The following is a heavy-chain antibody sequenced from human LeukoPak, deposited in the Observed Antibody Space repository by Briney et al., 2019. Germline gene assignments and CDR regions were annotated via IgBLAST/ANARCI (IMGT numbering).Heavy chain of an antibody. CDR3: ARVRGYCSGGSCQTRRYFDY. Sequence: GGSLRLSCAASGFTFSSYSMNWVRQAPGKGLEWVSSISSSSSYIYYADSVKGRFTISRDNAKNSLYPQMNSLRAEDTAVYYCARVRGYCSGGSCQTRRYFDYWGQGTLVTVSS. D-gene: IGHD2-15*01. J-gene: IGHJ4*02. V-gene: IGHV3-21*01. CDR2: ISSSSSYI. CDR1: GFTFSSYS.